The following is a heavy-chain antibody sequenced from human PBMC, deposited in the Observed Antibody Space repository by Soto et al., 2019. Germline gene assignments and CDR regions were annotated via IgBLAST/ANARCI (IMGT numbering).Heavy chain of an antibody. CDR3: ASSNIAAAGFYYYGMDV. CDR1: GGSISSGEYY. Sequence: PSETLSLTCTVSGGSISSGEYYWTWIRQPPGKGLEWIGYISYSGSTHYSPSLKSRVSITVDTSKNQFSLKLSSVTAADTAVYYCASSNIAAAGFYYYGMDVWGRGTTVTVSS. J-gene: IGHJ6*02. D-gene: IGHD6-13*01. CDR2: ISYSGST. V-gene: IGHV4-30-4*02.